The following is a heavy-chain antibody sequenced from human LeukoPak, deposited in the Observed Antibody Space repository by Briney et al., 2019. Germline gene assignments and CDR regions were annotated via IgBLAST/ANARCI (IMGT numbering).Heavy chain of an antibody. CDR3: ARFSVEQWLVELGYFDY. CDR1: GYSFTSYW. J-gene: IGHJ4*02. CDR2: IYPGDSDT. D-gene: IGHD6-19*01. Sequence: GESLKISCKGSGYSFTSYWIGWVRQMPGKGLEWMGIIYPGDSDTRYSPSFQGQVTISADKSTSTAYLQWSSLKASDTAMYYCARFSVEQWLVELGYFDYWGQGTLVTVSS. V-gene: IGHV5-51*01.